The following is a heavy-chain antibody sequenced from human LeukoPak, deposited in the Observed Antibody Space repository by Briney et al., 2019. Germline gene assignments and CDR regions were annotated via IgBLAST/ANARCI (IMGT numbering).Heavy chain of an antibody. Sequence: SETLSLTCAVYGGSFSGYYWSWIRQPPGKGLEWIGEINHSGSTNYNPSLKSRVTISVDTSKNQFSLKLSSVTAADTAVYYCARDLCGDYYYYYGTDVWGQGTTVTVSS. J-gene: IGHJ6*02. D-gene: IGHD4-17*01. V-gene: IGHV4-34*01. CDR1: GGSFSGYY. CDR3: ARDLCGDYYYYYGTDV. CDR2: INHSGST.